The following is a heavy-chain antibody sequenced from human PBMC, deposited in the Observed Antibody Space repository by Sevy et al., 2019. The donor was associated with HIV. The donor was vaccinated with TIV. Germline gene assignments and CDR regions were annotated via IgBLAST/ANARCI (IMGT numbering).Heavy chain of an antibody. J-gene: IGHJ4*02. Sequence: GGSLRLSCTVSGFTFSPYTMAWVRQAPGKGLEWVSSISDYNKYIYYADSVRGRFTISRDDAKNSLYLQMNSLRVEDTAFYYCARVEGGSYDYLGQGTLVTVSS. V-gene: IGHV3-21*01. CDR1: GFTFSPYT. D-gene: IGHD1-26*01. CDR3: ARVEGGSYDY. CDR2: ISDYNKYI.